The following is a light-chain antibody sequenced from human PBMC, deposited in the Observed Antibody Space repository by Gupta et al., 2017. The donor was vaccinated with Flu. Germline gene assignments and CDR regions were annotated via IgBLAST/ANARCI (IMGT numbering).Light chain of an antibody. J-gene: IGLJ3*02. CDR3: STWDDSLDGLV. Sequence: QSVLTQPPSPYGTPGQRVTISSSGSSSSIGGNSVNWYQQLPGAAPKLLIFSNDQRPAGVPDRFSGSKSGTSASLAISGLQSEDEADYYCSTWDDSLDGLVFGGGTKLTVL. CDR1: SSSIGGNS. V-gene: IGLV1-44*01. CDR2: SND.